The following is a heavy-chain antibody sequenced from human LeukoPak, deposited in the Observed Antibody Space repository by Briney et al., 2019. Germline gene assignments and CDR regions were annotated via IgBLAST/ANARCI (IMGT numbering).Heavy chain of an antibody. D-gene: IGHD6-13*01. V-gene: IGHV5-51*01. Sequence: GESLKISCKGSGYSFTSYWIGWVRQMPGKGLEWMGIIYPGDSDTRYSPSFQGQVTISADKSISTAYLQWSSLKASDTAMYYCASIAPLLQNWFDPWGQGTLVTVSS. CDR2: IYPGDSDT. CDR1: GYSFTSYW. CDR3: ASIAPLLQNWFDP. J-gene: IGHJ5*02.